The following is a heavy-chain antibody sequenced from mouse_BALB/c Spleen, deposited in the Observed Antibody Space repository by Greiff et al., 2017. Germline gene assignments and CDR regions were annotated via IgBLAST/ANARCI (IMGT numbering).Heavy chain of an antibody. J-gene: IGHJ4*01. CDR1: GYAFTNYL. CDR3: ARSSGYYAMDY. V-gene: IGHV1-54*03. Sequence: VNVVESGAELVRPGTSVKVSCKASGYAFTNYLIEWVKQRPGQGLEWIGVINPGSGGTNYNEKFKGKATLTADKSSSTAYMQLSSLTSDDSAVYFCARSSGYYAMDYWGQGTSVTVSS. CDR2: INPGSGGT. D-gene: IGHD3-1*01.